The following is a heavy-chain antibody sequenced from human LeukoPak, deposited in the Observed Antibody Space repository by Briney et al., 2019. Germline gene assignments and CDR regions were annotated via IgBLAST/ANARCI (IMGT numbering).Heavy chain of an antibody. Sequence: SETLSLTCTVSGGSISSYYWSWIRQPPGKGLEWIGYIYYSGSTNYNPSLKSRVTISVDTSKNQFSLKLSSVTAADTAVYYCARGIMITFGGVPSWFDPWGQGTLVTVSS. CDR2: IYYSGST. CDR1: GGSISSYY. J-gene: IGHJ5*02. CDR3: ARGIMITFGGVPSWFDP. V-gene: IGHV4-59*01. D-gene: IGHD3-16*01.